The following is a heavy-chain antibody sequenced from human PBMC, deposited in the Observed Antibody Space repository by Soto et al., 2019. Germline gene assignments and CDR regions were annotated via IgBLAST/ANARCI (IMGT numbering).Heavy chain of an antibody. CDR3: ARKVNYDVWSDTTVYYCYMDV. V-gene: IGHV4-34*01. CDR2: INHSGST. J-gene: IGHJ6*03. CDR1: GESFSGYY. D-gene: IGHD3-3*01. Sequence: QVQLQQWGAGLLKPPETLSLTCAVYGESFSGYYWSWIRQPPGQGLEWIGEINHSGSTNYNPSLKTLVTGSIDTPKIQFSLKLTSVTASDTAVYYCARKVNYDVWSDTTVYYCYMDVWGKGTTVTVSS.